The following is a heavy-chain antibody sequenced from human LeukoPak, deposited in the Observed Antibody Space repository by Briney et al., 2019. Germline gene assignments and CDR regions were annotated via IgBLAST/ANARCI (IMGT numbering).Heavy chain of an antibody. Sequence: GGSLRLSCAASGFTFYNYAMTWVRQAPGKGLEWASTISGSGGATYYADSVKGRFTISRDNSKNTLFLHTNSLRVEDTALYYCAKLKGIATMTDWGQGTLVTVSS. J-gene: IGHJ4*02. CDR3: AKLKGIATMTD. CDR1: GFTFYNYA. CDR2: ISGSGGAT. V-gene: IGHV3-23*01. D-gene: IGHD4-17*01.